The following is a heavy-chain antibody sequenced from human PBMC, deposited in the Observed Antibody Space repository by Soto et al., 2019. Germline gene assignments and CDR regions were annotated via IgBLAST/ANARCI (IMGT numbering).Heavy chain of an antibody. V-gene: IGHV5-51*01. CDR2: IYPGDSDT. CDR1: GYSFTSYW. Sequence: PGESLKISCKCSGYSFTSYWIGWVRQMPGKGLEWMGIIYPGDSDTRYSPSFQGQVTISADKSISTAYLQWSSLKASDTAMYYCARQFGVAYYYDSSGFEGDYWGQGTLVTVSS. J-gene: IGHJ4*02. CDR3: ARQFGVAYYYDSSGFEGDY. D-gene: IGHD3-22*01.